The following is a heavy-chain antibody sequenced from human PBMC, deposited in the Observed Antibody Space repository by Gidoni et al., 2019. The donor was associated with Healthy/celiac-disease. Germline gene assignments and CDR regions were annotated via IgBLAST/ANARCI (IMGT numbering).Heavy chain of an antibody. V-gene: IGHV3-48*03. Sequence: EVQLVESGGGLVQPGGSLRLSCAASGLPFSSYEMNWVRQAPGTGLEWVSYISSSGSTIYYADSVKGRFTISRDNAKNSLYLQMNSLRAEDTAVYYCARSSGYYRYFDLWGRGTLVTVSS. CDR1: GLPFSSYE. CDR2: ISSSGSTI. J-gene: IGHJ2*01. D-gene: IGHD3-22*01. CDR3: ARSSGYYRYFDL.